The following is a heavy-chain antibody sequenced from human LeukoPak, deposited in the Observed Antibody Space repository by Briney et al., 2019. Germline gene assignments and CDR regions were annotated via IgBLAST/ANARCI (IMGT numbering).Heavy chain of an antibody. Sequence: ASVKVSCKASGYTFTSYGISWVRQAPGQGLEWMGWISAYNGNTDYAQKLQGRVTMTTDTSTSTAYMELSSLRSEDTAVYYCARAEIFGGLGYCSGGSCYGAVHDAFDIWGQGTMVTVSS. CDR1: GYTFTSYG. D-gene: IGHD2-15*01. CDR2: ISAYNGNT. CDR3: ARAEIFGGLGYCSGGSCYGAVHDAFDI. J-gene: IGHJ3*02. V-gene: IGHV1-18*01.